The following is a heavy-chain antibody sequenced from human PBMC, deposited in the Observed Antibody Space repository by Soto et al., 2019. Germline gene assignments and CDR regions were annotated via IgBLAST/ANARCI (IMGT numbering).Heavy chain of an antibody. CDR2: IYYSGST. J-gene: IGHJ5*02. Sequence: QVQLQESGPGLVKPSETLSLTCTVSGGSISSYYWSWIRQPPGKGLEWIGYIYYSGSTNYNPSLNSRVTISVDTSKNQFSLKLSSVTAADTAVYYCARHGDDYGDRNDWFDPWGQGTLVTVSS. D-gene: IGHD4-17*01. CDR1: GGSISSYY. V-gene: IGHV4-59*08. CDR3: ARHGDDYGDRNDWFDP.